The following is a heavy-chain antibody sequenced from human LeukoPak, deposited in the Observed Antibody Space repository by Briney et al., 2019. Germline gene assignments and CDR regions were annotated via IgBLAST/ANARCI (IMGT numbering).Heavy chain of an antibody. V-gene: IGHV3-30*04. CDR3: AKDFIAMSDWEPLGY. J-gene: IGHJ4*02. Sequence: GRSLRLSCAASGFIFSDYAVHWVRQAPGKGLEWVAVISFDGTNKYYADSVKGRFTISRDNSKNTLYLQMNSLRDEDTAVYYCAKDFIAMSDWEPLGYWGQGILVTVSS. CDR2: ISFDGTNK. D-gene: IGHD1-26*01. CDR1: GFIFSDYA.